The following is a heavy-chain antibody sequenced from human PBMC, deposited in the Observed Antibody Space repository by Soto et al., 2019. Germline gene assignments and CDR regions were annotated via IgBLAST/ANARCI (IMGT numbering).Heavy chain of an antibody. CDR1: SGAFSGYY. D-gene: IGHD2-2*01. CDR3: ERGRLVYCSSTSCYPLLSRYYYAMDD. Sequence: PSATLSLTCAVYSGAFSGYYWSWIRQPPGKGLEWSEEINHSGSTNYNTSLKSRVTISVDTSKNQFSLKLRSVTAADTAVYYCERGRLVYCSSTSCYPLLSRYYYAMDDWGPGTMVTVSS. J-gene: IGHJ6*02. CDR2: INHSGST. V-gene: IGHV4-34*01.